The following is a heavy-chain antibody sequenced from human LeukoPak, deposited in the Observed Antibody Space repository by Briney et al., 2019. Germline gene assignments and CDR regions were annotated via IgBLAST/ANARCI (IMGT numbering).Heavy chain of an antibody. CDR3: ARDFRIAANDGGN. Sequence: GGSLRLSCAASGFTFSNYWKSWVRQAPGKGLEWVANIKQDGSEKYYVDSVKGRFTISRDNAKNSLYLQMNSLRAEDTAVYYCARDFRIAANDGGNWGQGTLVTVSS. CDR2: IKQDGSEK. V-gene: IGHV3-7*01. CDR1: GFTFSNYW. D-gene: IGHD6-25*01. J-gene: IGHJ4*02.